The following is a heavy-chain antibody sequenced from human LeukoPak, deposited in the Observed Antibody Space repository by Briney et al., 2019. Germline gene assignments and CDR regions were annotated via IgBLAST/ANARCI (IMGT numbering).Heavy chain of an antibody. CDR3: ARATRYCSSTTCLEFDY. D-gene: IGHD2-2*01. V-gene: IGHV3-7*03. J-gene: IGHJ4*02. Sequence: GGSLRLSCAASGFSFSSYWMSWVRQAPGKGLEWVAYTNQDGSEKYYVDSVRGRFTISRDNAKNSLYLQMNSLRAEDTAVYYCARATRYCSSTTCLEFDYWGQGTLVTVSS. CDR1: GFSFSSYW. CDR2: TNQDGSEK.